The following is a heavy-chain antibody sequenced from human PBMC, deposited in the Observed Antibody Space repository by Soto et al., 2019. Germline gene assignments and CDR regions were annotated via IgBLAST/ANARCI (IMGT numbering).Heavy chain of an antibody. CDR2: INHSGST. D-gene: IGHD6-13*01. CDR1: GGSFSGYY. CDR3: ARGSSSWYLFDY. J-gene: IGHJ4*02. V-gene: IGHV4-34*01. Sequence: SETLSLTCAVYGGSFSGYYWSWTRQPPGKGLEWIGEINHSGSTNYNPSLKSRVTISVDTSKNQFSLKLSSVTAADTAVYYCARGSSSWYLFDYWGQGTLVTVSS.